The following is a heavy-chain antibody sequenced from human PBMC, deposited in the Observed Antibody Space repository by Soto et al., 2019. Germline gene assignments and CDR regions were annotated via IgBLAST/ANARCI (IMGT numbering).Heavy chain of an antibody. V-gene: IGHV3-30*18. CDR3: AKGGLIAPGQRNHFDS. D-gene: IGHD2-8*01. CDR1: GFIFSNHG. Sequence: GGSLRLSCEASGFIFSNHGMHWVRQAPGKGLEWVAVASYDGTNKYYSDSVRGRFTISRDTSKKTLYLQMNSLRPEDTAVYYCAKGGLIAPGQRNHFDSWGHGTLVTVSS. CDR2: ASYDGTNK. J-gene: IGHJ4*01.